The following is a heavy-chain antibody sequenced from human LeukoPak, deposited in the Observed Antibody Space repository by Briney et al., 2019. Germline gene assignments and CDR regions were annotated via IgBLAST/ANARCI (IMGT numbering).Heavy chain of an antibody. D-gene: IGHD3-3*01. CDR3: AKVLPYDSSNWFDP. CDR1: GFTFSNCW. Sequence: GGSLRLSCAASGFTFSNCWMNWIRQAPGKGLEWVANIKEDGSEEYYVDSVKGRFTISRDNSKNTLYLQMNSLRAEDTAVYYCAKVLPYDSSNWFDPWGQGTLVTVSS. CDR2: IKEDGSEE. V-gene: IGHV3-7*01. J-gene: IGHJ5*02.